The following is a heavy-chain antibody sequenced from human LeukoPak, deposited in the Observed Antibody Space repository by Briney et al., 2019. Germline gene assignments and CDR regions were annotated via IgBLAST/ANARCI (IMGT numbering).Heavy chain of an antibody. CDR2: IYYSGST. D-gene: IGHD7-27*01. J-gene: IGHJ3*02. CDR1: GGSISCYY. V-gene: IGHV4-59*01. CDR3: ARSSGDGAFDI. Sequence: SETLSLTCTVSGGSISCYYWSWIRQPPGKGLEWIGYIYYSGSTNYNPSLKSRVTISVDTSKNQFPLKLSSVTAADTAVYYCARSSGDGAFDIWGQGTMVTVSS.